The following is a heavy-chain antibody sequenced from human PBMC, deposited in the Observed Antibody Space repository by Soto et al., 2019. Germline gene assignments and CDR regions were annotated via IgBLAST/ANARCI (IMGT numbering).Heavy chain of an antibody. J-gene: IGHJ3*02. V-gene: IGHV4-30-2*01. CDR3: ARDVRHCGGDCYSRDDAYDI. D-gene: IGHD2-21*02. Sequence: SETLSLTCAVSGGSISSGGYSWSWIRQPPGKGLEWIGYIYHSGSTYYNPSLKSRVTISVDRSKNQFSLKLSSVTAADTAVYYCARDVRHCGGDCYSRDDAYDIWGQGTMVTVSS. CDR2: IYHSGST. CDR1: GGSISSGGYS.